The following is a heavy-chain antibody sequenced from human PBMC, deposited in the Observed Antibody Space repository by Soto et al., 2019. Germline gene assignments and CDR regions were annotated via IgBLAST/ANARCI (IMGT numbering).Heavy chain of an antibody. D-gene: IGHD5-12*01. V-gene: IGHV5-10-1*01. Sequence: GESLKISCKGSGYSFTSCWISWARQMPGKGLEWMGRIDPSDSDTNYSRSFQGHVTLSADKSISTAYLQWSSLTASALAMYYCARGGCSGYDSSDYWGQGTLDTLS. CDR3: ARGGCSGYDSSDY. CDR2: IDPSDSDT. J-gene: IGHJ4*02. CDR1: GYSFTSCW.